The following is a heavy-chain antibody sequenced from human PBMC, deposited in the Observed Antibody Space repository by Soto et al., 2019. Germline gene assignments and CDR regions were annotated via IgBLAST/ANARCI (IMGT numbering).Heavy chain of an antibody. CDR1: GYRFAAYW. CDR2: IYPPDSDT. V-gene: IGHV5-51*01. CDR3: VRNYYVAVVPDY. J-gene: IGHJ4*02. D-gene: IGHD3-10*02. Sequence: GESLKISCSTSGYRFAAYWIGWVRQMPGKGLEWIGIIYPPDSDTRYSPSFQGQVTISADKSTSTAYLQWNTLKASDTALYYCVRNYYVAVVPDYWGQGTQVTVSS.